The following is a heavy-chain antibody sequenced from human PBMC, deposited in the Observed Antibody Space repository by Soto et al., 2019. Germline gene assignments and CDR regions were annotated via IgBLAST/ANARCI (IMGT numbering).Heavy chain of an antibody. CDR2: IIPIFGTA. Sequence: QVQLVQAGAEVKKPGASVKVSCKASGGTFSSYAISWVRQAPGQGLEWMGGIIPIFGTANYAQKFQGRVTITADEATSTAYMELSSLRSEDTAVYYCAREDLGDGYNSGIFDYWGQGTLVTVSS. D-gene: IGHD5-12*01. J-gene: IGHJ4*02. CDR1: GGTFSSYA. V-gene: IGHV1-69*01. CDR3: AREDLGDGYNSGIFDY.